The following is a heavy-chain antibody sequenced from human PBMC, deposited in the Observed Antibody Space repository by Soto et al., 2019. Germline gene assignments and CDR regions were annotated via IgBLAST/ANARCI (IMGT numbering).Heavy chain of an antibody. D-gene: IGHD6-19*01. CDR2: IYYSGST. Sequence: PSETLSLSCTVSGGSISSGGYYWSWIRQHPGKGLEWIGYIYYSGSTYYNPSLNSRVTISVDTSKNQFSLKLSSVTAADTAVYYCAREVEQWLVVAYWGQGTLVTVSS. CDR1: GGSISSGGYY. V-gene: IGHV4-31*03. J-gene: IGHJ4*02. CDR3: AREVEQWLVVAY.